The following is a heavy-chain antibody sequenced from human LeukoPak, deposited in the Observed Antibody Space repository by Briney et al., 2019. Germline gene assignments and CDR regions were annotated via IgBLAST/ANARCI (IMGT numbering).Heavy chain of an antibody. CDR3: ARGRELYYYDSSGYYLDYFDY. J-gene: IGHJ4*02. V-gene: IGHV4-34*01. CDR2: INHSGST. CDR1: GGSFSGYY. D-gene: IGHD3-22*01. Sequence: SETLSLTCAVYGGSFSGYYWRWIRQPPGKGLEWIGEINHSGSTNYNPSLKSRVTISVDTSKNQFSLKLSSVTAADTAVYYCARGRELYYYDSSGYYLDYFDYWGQGTLVTVSS.